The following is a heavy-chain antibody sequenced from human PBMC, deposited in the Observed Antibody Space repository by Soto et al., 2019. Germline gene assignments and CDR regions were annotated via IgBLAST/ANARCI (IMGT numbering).Heavy chain of an antibody. D-gene: IGHD2-2*01. Sequence: QITLKESGPTLVKPTQTLTLTCAFSGFSLSTSGVGVGWIRQPPGKALEWLALIYWDDDKRYSPSLKSRLTITKDTSNNQVVLTMTNMDPVDKATYYCARYCSSTSCPSYWFDPWGQGTLVTVSS. J-gene: IGHJ5*02. V-gene: IGHV2-5*02. CDR2: IYWDDDK. CDR1: GFSLSTSGVG. CDR3: ARYCSSTSCPSYWFDP.